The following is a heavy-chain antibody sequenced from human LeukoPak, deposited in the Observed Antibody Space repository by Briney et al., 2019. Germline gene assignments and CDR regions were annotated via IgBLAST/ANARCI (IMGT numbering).Heavy chain of an antibody. CDR1: GFTFSSYA. Sequence: PGGSLRLSCAASGFTFSSYAMHWVRQAPGKGLEWVAVISYDGSNKYYADSVKGRFTISRDNSKNTLYLQMNSLRAEDTAVYYCARGVSSTGPGAYYYMDVWGKGTTVTVSS. V-gene: IGHV3-30-3*01. J-gene: IGHJ6*03. CDR2: ISYDGSNK. CDR3: ARGVSSTGPGAYYYMDV. D-gene: IGHD2-2*01.